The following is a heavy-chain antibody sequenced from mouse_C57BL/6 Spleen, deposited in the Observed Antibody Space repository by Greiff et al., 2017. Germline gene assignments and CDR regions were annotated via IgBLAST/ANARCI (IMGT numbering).Heavy chain of an antibody. J-gene: IGHJ3*01. D-gene: IGHD1-1*01. CDR1: GYTFTSYW. V-gene: IGHV1-53*01. CDR3: ARSTVVGRAWFAY. Sequence: QVQLKQPGTELVKPGASVKLSCKASGYTFTSYWMHWVKQRPGQGLEWIGNINPSNGGTNYNEKFKSKATLTVDKSSSTAYMQLSSLTSEDSAVYYCARSTVVGRAWFAYWGQGTLVTVSA. CDR2: INPSNGGT.